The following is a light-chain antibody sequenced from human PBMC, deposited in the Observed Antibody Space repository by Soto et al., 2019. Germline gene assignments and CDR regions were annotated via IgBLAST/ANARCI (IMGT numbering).Light chain of an antibody. CDR2: GAS. CDR3: QQYGSSPDT. CDR1: QSVSSSY. J-gene: IGKJ2*01. Sequence: EIVMTQSPGTLSLSPGERATLSCRASQSVSSSYLAWYQQKPGQAPRLLIYGASSRATGIPNRFSGSGSRTDFTLTISRLEPEDCAVYYCQQYGSSPDTLGQGTKLEIK. V-gene: IGKV3-20*01.